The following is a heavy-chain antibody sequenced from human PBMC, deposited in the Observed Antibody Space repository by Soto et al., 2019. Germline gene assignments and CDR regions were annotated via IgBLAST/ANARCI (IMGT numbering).Heavy chain of an antibody. D-gene: IGHD3-16*01. J-gene: IGHJ5*02. CDR3: AREMGACSDSSCYPGPYDS. CDR2: ITSKSTTI. CDR1: GFTFTSYS. V-gene: IGHV3-48*02. Sequence: LRLSCAASGFTFTSYSMNWVRQAPGQGLEWVSHITSKSTTIKYADSVKGRSTVSRDNAKNSLYLQLNSLRDEDTAVYYCAREMGACSDSSCYPGPYDSWGQGTLVTV.